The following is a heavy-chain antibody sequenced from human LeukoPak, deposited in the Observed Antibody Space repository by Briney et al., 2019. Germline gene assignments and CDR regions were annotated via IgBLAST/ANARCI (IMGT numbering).Heavy chain of an antibody. V-gene: IGHV4-31*03. CDR2: IYYSGST. D-gene: IGHD2-15*01. CDR1: GGSISSGYYY. J-gene: IGHJ4*02. Sequence: TLSLTCTVSGGSISSGYYYWSWVRQHPGKGLEWIGYIYYSGSTYYNPSLKSRVTMSVDTSTNQFSLKLSSVTAADTAVYYCARDRVVGDYFDYWGQGTLVTVSS. CDR3: ARDRVVGDYFDY.